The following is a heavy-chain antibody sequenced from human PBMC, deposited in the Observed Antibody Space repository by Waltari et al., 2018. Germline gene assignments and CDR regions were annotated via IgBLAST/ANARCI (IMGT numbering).Heavy chain of an antibody. D-gene: IGHD2-2*01. CDR3: ATRVVVPGVPGMADY. V-gene: IGHV4-34*01. J-gene: IGHJ4*02. CDR1: GGSFSGYY. Sequence: QVQLQQWGAGLLKPSETLSLTCAVYGGSFSGYYWSWIRQPPGKGLEWIGEINHSGSTNYNPSLKSRFTISRDTAKNTLFLQMNSLRAEDTAVYYCATRVVVPGVPGMADYWGQGTLVTVSS. CDR2: INHSGST.